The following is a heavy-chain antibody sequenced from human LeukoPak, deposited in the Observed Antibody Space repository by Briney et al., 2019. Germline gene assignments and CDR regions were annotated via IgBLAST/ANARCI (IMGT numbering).Heavy chain of an antibody. CDR2: ISYDGSNK. J-gene: IGHJ4*02. Sequence: GGSLRLSCAASGFTFSSYGMHWVRQAPGKGLEWVAVISYDGSNKNYVDSVKGRFTISRDNSKNTLYLQMNSLRAEDTAVYYCARDVQAGPGYWGQGSLVTVSS. D-gene: IGHD6-19*01. CDR1: GFTFSSYG. V-gene: IGHV3-30*03. CDR3: ARDVQAGPGY.